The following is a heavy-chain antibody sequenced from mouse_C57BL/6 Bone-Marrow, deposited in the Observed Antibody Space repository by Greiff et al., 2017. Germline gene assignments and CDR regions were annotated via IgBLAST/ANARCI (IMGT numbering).Heavy chain of an antibody. J-gene: IGHJ1*03. CDR1: GYTFTSYW. V-gene: IGHV1-61*01. D-gene: IGHD3-3*01. CDR2: IYPSDSET. Sequence: QVQLQQPGAELVRPGSSVKLSCKASGYTFTSYWMDWVKQRPGQGLEWIGNIYPSDSETHYNQKFKDKATLTVDKSSSTAYMQLSSLTSEDSAVYYCARWGWEWDFDVWGTGTTGTVSS. CDR3: ARWGWEWDFDV.